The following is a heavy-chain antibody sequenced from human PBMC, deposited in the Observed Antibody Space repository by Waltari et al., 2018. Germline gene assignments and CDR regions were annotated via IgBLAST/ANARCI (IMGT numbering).Heavy chain of an antibody. V-gene: IGHV1-8*02. CDR2: MNPNSGAT. CDR1: GYTFIHYE. Sequence: QVQLVQSGAEVLKPGASVQVSCQASGYTFIHYEINWVRQAAGQGLEWMGWMNPNSGATAYAQKFQDRITMTRDTSITTAYMELSNLRSDDTAVFYCARGRDLYANFDYNWFDPWGQGTLVTVSS. CDR3: ARGRDLYANFDYNWFDP. D-gene: IGHD2-8*01. J-gene: IGHJ5*02.